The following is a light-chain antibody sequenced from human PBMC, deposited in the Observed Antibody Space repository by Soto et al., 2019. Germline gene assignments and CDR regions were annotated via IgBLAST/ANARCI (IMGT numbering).Light chain of an antibody. CDR2: EVT. CDR1: STDVGGYNY. CDR3: GSYSSTDTPFV. J-gene: IGLJ1*01. Sequence: QSVLAQPSSVSGSPGQSITISCTGTSTDVGGYNYVSWYQHHSGKAPKLLIYEVTNRPSGISDRFSGSKSVNTASLTISGLQAEDESDSYCGSYSSTDTPFVFGTGTKVTVL. V-gene: IGLV2-14*01.